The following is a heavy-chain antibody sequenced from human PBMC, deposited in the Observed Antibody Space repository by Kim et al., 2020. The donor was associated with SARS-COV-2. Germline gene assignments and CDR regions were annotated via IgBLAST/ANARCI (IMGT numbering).Heavy chain of an antibody. Sequence: SETLSLTCTVSGGSISSYYWSWIRQPPGKGLEWIGYIYYSGSTNYNPSLKSRVTISVDTSKNQFSLKLSSVTAADTAVYYCARWPDDYGDYTAASFDPWGQGTLVTVSA. CDR3: ARWPDDYGDYTAASFDP. D-gene: IGHD4-17*01. J-gene: IGHJ5*02. V-gene: IGHV4-59*08. CDR2: IYYSGST. CDR1: GGSISSYY.